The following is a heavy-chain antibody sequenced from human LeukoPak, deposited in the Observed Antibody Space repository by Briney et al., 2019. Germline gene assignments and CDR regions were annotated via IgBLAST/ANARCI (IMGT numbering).Heavy chain of an antibody. D-gene: IGHD5/OR15-5a*01. CDR2: IYYSGST. CDR1: GGSFSGYY. Sequence: SETLSLTCAVYGGSFSGYYWSWIRQPPGKGLEWIGYIYYSGSTNYNPSLKSRVTISVDTSKNQFSLKLSSVTAADTAVYYCARQVSTHYYYYYGMDVWGQGTTVTVSS. J-gene: IGHJ6*02. V-gene: IGHV4-59*08. CDR3: ARQVSTHYYYYYGMDV.